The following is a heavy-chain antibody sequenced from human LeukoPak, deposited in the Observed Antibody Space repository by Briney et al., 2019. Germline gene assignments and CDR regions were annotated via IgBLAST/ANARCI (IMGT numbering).Heavy chain of an antibody. J-gene: IGHJ4*02. Sequence: SETLSLTCTVSGGSISSYYWSWIRQPPGKGLEWIGYIYYSGSTNYNPSLKSRVTISVDTSKNQFSLKLSSVTAADTAVYYCARDNGGSYFDYWGQGTLVTASS. V-gene: IGHV4-59*01. CDR1: GGSISSYY. CDR3: ARDNGGSYFDY. CDR2: IYYSGST. D-gene: IGHD2-15*01.